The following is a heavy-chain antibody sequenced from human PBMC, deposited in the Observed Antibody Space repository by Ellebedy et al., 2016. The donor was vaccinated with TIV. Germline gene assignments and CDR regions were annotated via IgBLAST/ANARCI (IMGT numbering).Heavy chain of an antibody. J-gene: IGHJ4*02. CDR3: ARLRPMGYFDY. V-gene: IGHV4-39*02. CDR1: GGSINSSTYS. CDR2: FSYSGST. Sequence: SETLSLTCTVSGGSINSSTYSWGWIRQPPGKGLEWIGSFSYSGSTSYKPSLKSQVTISVDTSKNHFSLKMSSVTAAETAVYYCARLRPMGYFDYWGQGTLVTVSS.